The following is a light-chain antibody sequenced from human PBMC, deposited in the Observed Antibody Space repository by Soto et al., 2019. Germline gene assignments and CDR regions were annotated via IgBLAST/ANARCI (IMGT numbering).Light chain of an antibody. Sequence: EIVLTQSPGTLSLSPGERATLSCRASQSVSSSHLAWYQQKPGQTPRLLIYGASIRGTGIPDRFSGSGSGTDFTLTIGRLEPEDFAVYYCQQYGSSPPYTFGPGTKVGIK. CDR2: GAS. J-gene: IGKJ3*01. V-gene: IGKV3-20*01. CDR3: QQYGSSPPYT. CDR1: QSVSSSH.